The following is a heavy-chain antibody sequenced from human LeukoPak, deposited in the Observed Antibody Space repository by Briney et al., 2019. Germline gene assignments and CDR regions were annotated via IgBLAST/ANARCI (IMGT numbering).Heavy chain of an antibody. CDR3: ASLGDFSITMVRGVPLDY. J-gene: IGHJ4*02. Sequence: GGSLRLSCAASGFTFSSYGMHWVRQAPGKGLEWVAVISYDGSNKYYADSVKGRFTISRDNSKNTLYLQMNSLRAEDTAVYYCASLGDFSITMVRGVPLDYWGQGTLVTVSS. CDR2: ISYDGSNK. V-gene: IGHV3-30*03. D-gene: IGHD3-10*01. CDR1: GFTFSSYG.